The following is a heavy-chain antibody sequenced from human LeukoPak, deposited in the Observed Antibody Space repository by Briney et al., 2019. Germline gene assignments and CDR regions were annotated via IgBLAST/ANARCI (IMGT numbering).Heavy chain of an antibody. V-gene: IGHV3-48*03. CDR3: ASSPIVGAPL. CDR2: ISSSGSTI. D-gene: IGHD1-26*01. J-gene: IGHJ4*02. Sequence: PGGSLRLSCAASGFTFSSYEMNWVRQAPGKGLEWVSYISSSGSTIYYADSVKGRFTISRDNAKNSLYLQMNSLRAEDTAVYYCASSPIVGAPLWGQGTLVTVSS. CDR1: GFTFSSYE.